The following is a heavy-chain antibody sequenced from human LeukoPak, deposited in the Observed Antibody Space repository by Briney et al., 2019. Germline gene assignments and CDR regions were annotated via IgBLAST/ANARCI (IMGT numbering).Heavy chain of an antibody. Sequence: SETLSLTCTVSDDSISDYYRGWIRQPPGKGLEWIGYFHNSGTSTYNPSLKSRVTISIDTSKNQFSLKLSSVTAADTAVYYCARTSGSTGGYWGQGTLVTVSS. CDR3: ARTSGSTGGY. CDR1: DDSISDYY. J-gene: IGHJ4*02. D-gene: IGHD3-10*01. V-gene: IGHV4-4*08. CDR2: FHNSGTS.